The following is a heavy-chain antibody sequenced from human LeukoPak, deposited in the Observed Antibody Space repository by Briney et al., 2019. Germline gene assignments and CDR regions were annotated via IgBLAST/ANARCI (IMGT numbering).Heavy chain of an antibody. V-gene: IGHV1-18*01. CDR1: GYTFTSYG. CDR3: AREQYYYDSSGWIDY. CDR2: ISAYNGNT. Sequence: ASVKVSCKASGYTFTSYGISWVRQAPGQGLEWMGWISAYNGNTNYAQKFQGRVTMTRDTSISTAYMELSRLRSDDTAVYYCAREQYYYDSSGWIDYWGQGTLVTVSS. D-gene: IGHD3-22*01. J-gene: IGHJ4*02.